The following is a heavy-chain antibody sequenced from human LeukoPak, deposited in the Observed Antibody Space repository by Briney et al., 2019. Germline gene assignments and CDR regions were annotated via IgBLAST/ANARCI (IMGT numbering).Heavy chain of an antibody. CDR3: AKDRALGGIWGYSSGYYFDY. CDR2: INTNTGNP. CDR1: GYTFTSYA. D-gene: IGHD3-22*01. Sequence: ASVKVSCKASGYTFTSYAMNWVRQAPGQGLEWMGWINTNTGNPTYAQGFTGRFVFSLDTSVSTAYLQISSLKAEDTAVYYCAKDRALGGIWGYSSGYYFDYWGQGTLVTVSS. J-gene: IGHJ4*02. V-gene: IGHV7-4-1*02.